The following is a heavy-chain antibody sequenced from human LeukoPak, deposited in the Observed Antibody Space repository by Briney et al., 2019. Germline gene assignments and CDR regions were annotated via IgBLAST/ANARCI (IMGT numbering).Heavy chain of an antibody. Sequence: GGSLRLSCAASGFTFSSYEMIWVRQAPGKGLEWASYISSSGSTIYYADSVKGRFTISRDNSKNTLYLQMNSLRAEDTAVYYCAKVFVGATTYYSDYWGQGTLVTVSS. CDR3: AKVFVGATTYYSDY. D-gene: IGHD5-24*01. CDR2: ISSSGSTI. J-gene: IGHJ4*02. V-gene: IGHV3-48*03. CDR1: GFTFSSYE.